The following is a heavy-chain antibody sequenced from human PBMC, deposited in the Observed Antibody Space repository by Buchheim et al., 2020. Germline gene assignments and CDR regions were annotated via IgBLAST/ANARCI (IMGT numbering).Heavy chain of an antibody. CDR3: ARSVGPLDY. CDR2: ITSDSSII. J-gene: IGHJ4*02. Sequence: EVQLVESGGGLVQPGGSLRLSCAASGFTFNTYSMNWVRQAPGKGLEWVSYITSDSSIIYYADSVKGRFTISRDNAKNSLYLQMSSLRNDDTAVYYCARSVGPLDYWGQGTL. CDR1: GFTFNTYS. V-gene: IGHV3-48*02. D-gene: IGHD4-23*01.